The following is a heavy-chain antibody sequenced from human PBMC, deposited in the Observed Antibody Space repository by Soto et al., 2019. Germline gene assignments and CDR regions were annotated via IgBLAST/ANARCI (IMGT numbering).Heavy chain of an antibody. V-gene: IGHV4-4*02. Sequence: QVQLQESGPGLVKPSETLSLTCTVSSDSIAGENWWSWVRQPPGMGLEWIGEIFHTGGTNYNPSLKGRVTVEVDKSKNQLSLKLISATAADTAVYYCARVFSSGSGWMYYFDFWGQGTLVSVSS. J-gene: IGHJ4*02. D-gene: IGHD6-25*01. CDR1: SDSIAGENW. CDR2: IFHTGGT. CDR3: ARVFSSGSGWMYYFDF.